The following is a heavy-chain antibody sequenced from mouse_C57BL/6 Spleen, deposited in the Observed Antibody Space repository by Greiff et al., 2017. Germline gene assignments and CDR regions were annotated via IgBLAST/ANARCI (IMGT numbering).Heavy chain of an antibody. CDR2: IDPSDSYT. V-gene: IGHV1-59*01. J-gene: IGHJ4*01. CDR1: GYTFTSYW. CDR3: ARSPIFEMDY. Sequence: QVQLQQPGAELVRPGTSVKLSCKASGYTFTSYWMHWVKQRPGQGLEWIGVIDPSDSYTNYNQKFKGKATLTVDTSSSTAYMQLSSLTSEDSAVYYCARSPIFEMDYWGQGTSVTGSS.